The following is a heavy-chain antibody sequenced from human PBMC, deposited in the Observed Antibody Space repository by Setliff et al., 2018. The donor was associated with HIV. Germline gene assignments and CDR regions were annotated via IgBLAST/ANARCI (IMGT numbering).Heavy chain of an antibody. CDR2: IKPKTDGGTT. CDR1: GFTFRNAW. Sequence: PGGSLRLSCAASGFTFRNAWMSWVRQAPGKGLEWVGHIKPKTDGGTTDHAAPVKGRFTISRDDSKNTLYLQMNSLQTEDTAVYYCTTITSYFYYYYMDVWGKGTAVTVSS. D-gene: IGHD1-20*01. CDR3: TTITSYFYYYYMDV. J-gene: IGHJ6*03. V-gene: IGHV3-15*01.